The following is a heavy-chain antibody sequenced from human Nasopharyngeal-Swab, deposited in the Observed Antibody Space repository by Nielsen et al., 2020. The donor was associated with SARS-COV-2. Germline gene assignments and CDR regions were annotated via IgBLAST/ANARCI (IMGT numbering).Heavy chain of an antibody. CDR2: ISYDGSNK. CDR3: AKGLEMATADY. CDR1: GFTFSSYG. J-gene: IGHJ4*02. Sequence: GASLKISCAASGFTFSSYGMHWVRQAPGKGLEWVAVISYDGSNKYYADSVKGRFTISRDNSKNTPYLQMNSLRAEDTAVYYCAKGLEMATADYWGQGTLVTVSS. D-gene: IGHD5-24*01. V-gene: IGHV3-30*18.